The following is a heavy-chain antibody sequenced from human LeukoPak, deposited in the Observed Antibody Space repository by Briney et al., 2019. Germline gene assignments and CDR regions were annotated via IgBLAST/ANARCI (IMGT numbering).Heavy chain of an antibody. CDR3: AREDYYDSGSNDY. CDR2: MNPNSGNT. V-gene: IGHV1-8*03. Sequence: ASVKVSCKASGYIFTSYDINWVRQATGQGLEWMGWMNPNSGNTGYAQKFQGRVTITRNTPISTVYMELSRLRSEDTAVYYCAREDYYDSGSNDYWGQGTLVTVSS. D-gene: IGHD3-22*01. CDR1: GYIFTSYD. J-gene: IGHJ4*02.